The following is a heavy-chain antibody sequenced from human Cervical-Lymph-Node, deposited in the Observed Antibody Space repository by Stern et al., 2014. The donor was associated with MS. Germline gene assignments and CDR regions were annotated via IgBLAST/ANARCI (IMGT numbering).Heavy chain of an antibody. Sequence: EVQLVESGGGLVQPGRSLRLSCAASGFTFDDYAMHWVRQAPGKGLEWVSGISWNSGSIGYADSVKGRFNISRDNAKNSLYLQMNSLRAEDTALYYCAKDMGLYYYYYGMDVWGQGTTVTVSS. CDR1: GFTFDDYA. CDR2: ISWNSGSI. CDR3: AKDMGLYYYYYGMDV. V-gene: IGHV3-9*01. J-gene: IGHJ6*02. D-gene: IGHD1-26*01.